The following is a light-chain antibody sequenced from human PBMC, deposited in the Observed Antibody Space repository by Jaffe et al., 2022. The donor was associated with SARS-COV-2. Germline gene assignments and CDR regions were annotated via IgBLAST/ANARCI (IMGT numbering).Light chain of an antibody. CDR2: EGS. V-gene: IGLV2-23*01. Sequence: QSALTQPASVSGSPGQSITISCTGTSSDVGSYNLVSWYQQHPGKAPKLMIYEGSKRPSGVSNRFSGSKSGNTASLTISGLQAEDEADYYCCSYAHSSTFVFVTGTKVTVL. CDR3: CSYAHSSTFV. CDR1: SSDVGSYNL. J-gene: IGLJ1*01.